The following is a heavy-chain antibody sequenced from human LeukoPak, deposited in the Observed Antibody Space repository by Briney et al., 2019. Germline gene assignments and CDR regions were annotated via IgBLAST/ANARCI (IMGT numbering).Heavy chain of an antibody. CDR3: ATAIGSSWYYFDH. D-gene: IGHD6-13*01. Sequence: ASVKVSCKVSGYTLTELSMHWVRQAPGKGLEWMGGFDLEDGETIYAQKFQGRVTMTEDTSTDTTYMELRSLTSEDTAVYYCATAIGSSWYYFDHWGQGTLVTVSS. V-gene: IGHV1-24*01. J-gene: IGHJ4*02. CDR2: FDLEDGET. CDR1: GYTLTELS.